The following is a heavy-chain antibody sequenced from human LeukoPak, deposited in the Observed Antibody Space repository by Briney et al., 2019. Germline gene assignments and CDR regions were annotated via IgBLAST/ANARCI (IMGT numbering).Heavy chain of an antibody. D-gene: IGHD3-22*01. CDR1: GGSFSGYY. Sequence: PSETLSLTCAVYGGSFSGYYWSWIRQPPGKGLEWIGYIYYSGSTNYNPSLKSRVTISVDTSKNQFPLKLSSVTAADTAVYYCASTDYYDSSGYLDYWGQGTLVTVSS. J-gene: IGHJ4*02. CDR3: ASTDYYDSSGYLDY. CDR2: IYYSGST. V-gene: IGHV4-59*08.